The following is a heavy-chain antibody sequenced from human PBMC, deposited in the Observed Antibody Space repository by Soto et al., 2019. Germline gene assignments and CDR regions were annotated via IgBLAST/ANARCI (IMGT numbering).Heavy chain of an antibody. V-gene: IGHV4-31*03. CDR3: ARGLSAATVVTCYFDY. Sequence: QVHLQESGPGLVKPSQTLSLTCTVSGDSISSSHYYWSWIRQPPGKGLEWIGYIYSSGNTYYNPSLKSRLTISVDTSKNQFSLKLNSVTAADTALYYCARGLSAATVVTCYFDYWGQGTLVTVSS. J-gene: IGHJ4*02. CDR1: GDSISSSHYY. CDR2: IYSSGNT. D-gene: IGHD4-17*01.